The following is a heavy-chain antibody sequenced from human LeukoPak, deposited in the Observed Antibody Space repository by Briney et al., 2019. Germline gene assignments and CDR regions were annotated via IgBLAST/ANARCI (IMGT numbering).Heavy chain of an antibody. J-gene: IGHJ4*02. Sequence: PSETLSLTCTVSGGSISNSNYHWGWIRQPPGKGLQWIGTIYYSGSTYYNPSLKSRVTISVDTSKNQFSLTLSSVTAADTAVYYCARLASIVRGIIDYWGQGTLVTVSS. CDR1: GGSISNSNYH. V-gene: IGHV4-39*01. CDR2: IYYSGST. D-gene: IGHD3-10*01. CDR3: ARLASIVRGIIDY.